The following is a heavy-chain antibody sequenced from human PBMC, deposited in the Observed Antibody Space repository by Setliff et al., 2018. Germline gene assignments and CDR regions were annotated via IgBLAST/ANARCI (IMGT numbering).Heavy chain of an antibody. V-gene: IGHV3-21*04. D-gene: IGHD1-26*01. Sequence: GGSLRLSCAASGFTFRSYWMSWVRQAPGKGLEWVSYISDNGRYMNYVESVKGRFSVSRDNAENSVYLQMNNLRAEDTAVYYCARDRVYSGTDSWGQGTLVTVSS. CDR3: ARDRVYSGTDS. CDR2: ISDNGRYM. J-gene: IGHJ5*01. CDR1: GFTFRSYW.